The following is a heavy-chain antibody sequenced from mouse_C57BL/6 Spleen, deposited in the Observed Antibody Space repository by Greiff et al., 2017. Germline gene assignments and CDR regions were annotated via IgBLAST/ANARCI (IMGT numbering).Heavy chain of an antibody. V-gene: IGHV1-82*01. J-gene: IGHJ2*01. CDR3: AREPLTDHCCDY. CDR2: IYPGDGDT. D-gene: IGHD4-1*01. CDR1: GYAFSSSW. Sequence: QVQLQQSGPELVKPGASVKISCKASGYAFSSSWMNWVKQRPGKGLEWIGRIYPGDGDTNYNGKFKGKATLTADKSSSTSYMQLSSLTSEDSAVYFCAREPLTDHCCDYWGKGTTLTVSS.